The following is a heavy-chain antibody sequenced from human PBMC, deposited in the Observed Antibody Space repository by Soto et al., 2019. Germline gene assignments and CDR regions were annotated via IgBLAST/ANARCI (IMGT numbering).Heavy chain of an antibody. CDR3: TRGVDCAGDCGDGMDV. Sequence: EVQVVESGGGLGQPGGSLRLSCAASGFTFSNYWMHWVRQAPGKGLVWVSRINSDGSSTSYADSVKGRFTIYRDNAKNTLYLRMNSLRAEDTAVYYCTRGVDCAGDCGDGMDVWGQGTTVTVS. CDR1: GFTFSNYW. V-gene: IGHV3-74*01. CDR2: INSDGSST. D-gene: IGHD2-21*02. J-gene: IGHJ6*02.